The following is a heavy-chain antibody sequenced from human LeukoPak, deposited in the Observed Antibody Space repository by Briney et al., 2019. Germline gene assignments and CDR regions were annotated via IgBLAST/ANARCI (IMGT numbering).Heavy chain of an antibody. CDR1: GFIFSTYG. CDR3: ARVEPRKQVAARRRGYYFDY. J-gene: IGHJ4*02. D-gene: IGHD6-6*01. V-gene: IGHV3-30*03. CDR2: ISNDGSNK. Sequence: GGSLRLSCAASGFIFSTYGIHWVRQAPGKGLEWVAVISNDGSNKYYADSVKGRFTISRDNSKNTLYLQMNSLRAEDTAVYYCARVEPRKQVAARRRGYYFDYWGQGTLVTVSS.